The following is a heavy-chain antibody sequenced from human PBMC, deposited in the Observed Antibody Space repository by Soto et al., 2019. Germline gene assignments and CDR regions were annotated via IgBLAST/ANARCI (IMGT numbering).Heavy chain of an antibody. J-gene: IGHJ4*02. V-gene: IGHV2-5*02. Sequence: QITLKESGPTLVKPTQTLTLTCTFSGFSLSTSGVGVAWIRQSPGKALEWLALIYWDDDKRYSPSLKSTFTITKDTSKNRVVLTMTNVDTVDTGTYYCAHTVAGGFDYWGQGTLVTVSS. D-gene: IGHD6-19*01. CDR3: AHTVAGGFDY. CDR1: GFSLSTSGVG. CDR2: IYWDDDK.